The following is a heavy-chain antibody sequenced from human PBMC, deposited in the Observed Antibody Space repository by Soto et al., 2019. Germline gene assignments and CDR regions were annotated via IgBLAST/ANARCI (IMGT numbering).Heavy chain of an antibody. CDR1: DGSISSGGYY. D-gene: IGHD5-12*01. CDR2: IYYSGST. V-gene: IGHV4-31*03. J-gene: IGHJ4*02. Sequence: PSEPLSLTCTVSDGSISSGGYYWSWIRQHPGKGLEWIGYIYYSGSTYYNPSLKSRVTISVDTSKNQFSLKLSSVTAADTAVYYCARDSVDNRIDYWGQGTLVTVSS. CDR3: ARDSVDNRIDY.